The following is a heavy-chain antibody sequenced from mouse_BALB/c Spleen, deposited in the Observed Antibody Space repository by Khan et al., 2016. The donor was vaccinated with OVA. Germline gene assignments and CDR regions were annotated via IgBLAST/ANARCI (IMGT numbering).Heavy chain of an antibody. V-gene: IGHV5-9-3*01. CDR1: GFTFSSYA. J-gene: IGHJ3*01. D-gene: IGHD1-1*01. CDR2: INSDGTYT. Sequence: EVELVESGGGLVKPGGSLKLSCAASGFTFSSYAMSWVRQTPEKRLEWVATINSDGTYTYYPDSVKGRFTISRDNAKNTLYLQISSLSAEDTAMYYCARHSFGPFAYWGQGTLVTVSA. CDR3: ARHSFGPFAY.